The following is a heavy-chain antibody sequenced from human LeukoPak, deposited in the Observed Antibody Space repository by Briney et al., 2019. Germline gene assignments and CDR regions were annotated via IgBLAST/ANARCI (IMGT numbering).Heavy chain of an antibody. CDR3: ATGIAAAGNDAFDI. CDR1: GYSFTSYC. D-gene: IGHD6-13*01. Sequence: GESLKISCKVSGYSFTSYCIGWVRQMPGKGLEWMGIIYPGDSGPTYSPSFQGQVTISVDKSINTAYLQWSSLKASDTAMYYCATGIAAAGNDAFDIWGQGTMVTVSS. J-gene: IGHJ3*02. CDR2: IYPGDSGP. V-gene: IGHV5-51*01.